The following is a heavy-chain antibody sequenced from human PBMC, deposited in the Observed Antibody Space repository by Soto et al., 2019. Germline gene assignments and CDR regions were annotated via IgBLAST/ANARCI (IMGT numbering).Heavy chain of an antibody. CDR1: GGSFSGYY. Sequence: SETLSLTCAVYGGSFSGYYWSWIRQPPGKGLEWIGEINHSGSTNYNPSLKSRVTISVDTSKNQFSLKLSSVTAADTAVYYCVIYYYYDRSGYYSSCSQRTPVPVSA. J-gene: IGHJ5*01. CDR3: VIYYYYDRSGYYSS. D-gene: IGHD3-22*01. V-gene: IGHV4-34*01. CDR2: INHSGST.